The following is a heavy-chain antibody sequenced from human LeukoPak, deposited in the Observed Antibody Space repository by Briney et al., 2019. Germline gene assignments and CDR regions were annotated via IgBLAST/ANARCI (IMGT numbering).Heavy chain of an antibody. J-gene: IGHJ3*02. Sequence: GGSLRLSCAASGFTFSNYWMSWVRQAPGKGLEWVANIKQDGSEKYYVDSVKGRFTISRDNAKNSLYRQMSSLRAEDTAVYYCARYDRAYYDFWSGFIGAFDIWGQGTMVTVSS. CDR2: IKQDGSEK. D-gene: IGHD3-3*01. CDR3: ARYDRAYYDFWSGFIGAFDI. CDR1: GFTFSNYW. V-gene: IGHV3-7*01.